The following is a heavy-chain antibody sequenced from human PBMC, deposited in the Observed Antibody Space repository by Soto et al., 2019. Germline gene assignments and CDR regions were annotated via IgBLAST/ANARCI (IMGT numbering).Heavy chain of an antibody. CDR3: AREAVAGRYYFQH. CDR1: GYTFTSYY. Sequence: QVQLVQSGAEVKKPGASVKASCEASGYTFTSYYMHWVRQAPGQGLEWMGIINPSGGSKSDAQKFQGIITMNRDTSTSTVYVECSSLRSKSTAVYYCAREAVAGRYYFQHWGKGTLVTVSS. V-gene: IGHV1-46*01. D-gene: IGHD6-19*01. J-gene: IGHJ1*01. CDR2: INPSGGSK.